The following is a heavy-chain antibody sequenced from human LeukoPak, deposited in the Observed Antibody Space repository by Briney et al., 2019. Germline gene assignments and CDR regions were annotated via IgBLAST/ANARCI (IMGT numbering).Heavy chain of an antibody. CDR1: GYTFTGYY. Sequence: ASVKVSCKASGYTFTGYYMHWVRQAPGQGLEWMGWINPNSGGTNYAQKFQGRVTMTRDTSISTAYMELSRLRSDDTAVYYCARAYGGNYDAFDIWGQGTMVTVSS. J-gene: IGHJ3*02. D-gene: IGHD4-23*01. CDR3: ARAYGGNYDAFDI. CDR2: INPNSGGT. V-gene: IGHV1-2*02.